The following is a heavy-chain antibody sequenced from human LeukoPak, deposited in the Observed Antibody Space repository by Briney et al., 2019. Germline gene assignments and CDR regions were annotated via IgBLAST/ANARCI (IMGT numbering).Heavy chain of an antibody. D-gene: IGHD5-12*01. Sequence: SETLSLTCTVSGGSISSYYWSWIRQPPGKGLEWIGYIYYSGSTNYNPSLKSRGTISVDTSKNQFSLKLNSVTAADTAVYYCARVSGYDWESFYDYWGQGTLVTVSS. CDR2: IYYSGST. CDR1: GGSISSYY. J-gene: IGHJ4*02. CDR3: ARVSGYDWESFYDY. V-gene: IGHV4-59*01.